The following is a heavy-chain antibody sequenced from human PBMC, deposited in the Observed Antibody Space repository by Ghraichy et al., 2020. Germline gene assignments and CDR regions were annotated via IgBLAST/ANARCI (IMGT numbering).Heavy chain of an antibody. CDR2: IHYGGNT. Sequence: SETLSLTCTVSGASIISGDHYWSRICQPPGKGLEWNGYIHYGGNTFYSPSLKSRATRSVDTSKRQFSLRLSSVTAADTALYYCARRFAGSGSYSMFDSRGQGTLVSVSS. J-gene: IGHJ5*01. CDR3: ARRFAGSGSYSMFDS. CDR1: GASIISGDHY. V-gene: IGHV4-30-4*01. D-gene: IGHD3-10*01.